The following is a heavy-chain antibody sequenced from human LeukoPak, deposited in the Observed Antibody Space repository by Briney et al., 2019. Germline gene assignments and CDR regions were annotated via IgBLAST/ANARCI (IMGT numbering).Heavy chain of an antibody. Sequence: GGSLRLSCAAPGFTFSSYSMNWVRQAPGKGLEWVSSISSSSSYIYYADSVKGRFTISRDNAKNSLYLQMNSLRAEDTAVYYCVKEGDPAMNDGLYWGQGTLVTVSS. D-gene: IGHD5-18*01. V-gene: IGHV3-21*01. CDR1: GFTFSSYS. J-gene: IGHJ4*02. CDR2: ISSSSSYI. CDR3: VKEGDPAMNDGLY.